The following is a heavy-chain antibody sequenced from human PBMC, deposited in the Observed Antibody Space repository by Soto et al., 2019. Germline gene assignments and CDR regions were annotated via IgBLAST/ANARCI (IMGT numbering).Heavy chain of an antibody. Sequence: QVQLVESGGGVVQPGRSLRLSCAASGFTFSSYGMHWVRQDPGKGLGWVAVISYEGSNKYYADSVKGRFTISRDNAKNTLYLQVNSLRAEDTAVCYCAKRAYWDYWGQGTLVTVSS. D-gene: IGHD2-21*01. CDR1: GFTFSSYG. J-gene: IGHJ4*02. V-gene: IGHV3-30*18. CDR2: ISYEGSNK. CDR3: AKRAYWDY.